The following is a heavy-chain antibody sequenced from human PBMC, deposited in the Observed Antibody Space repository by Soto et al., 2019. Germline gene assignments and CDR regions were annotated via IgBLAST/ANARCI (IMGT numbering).Heavy chain of an antibody. V-gene: IGHV1-2*04. J-gene: IGHJ6*03. CDR1: GDSFNDYY. CDR2: INPNSGVT. CDR3: ARESGGATATLDYYYFYMDV. Sequence: VQLVQSGAEVKKPGASVKVSCKSSGDSFNDYYLDWVRQAPGQGLEWMGWINPNSGVTKYAQKFQGWVTMTRDTSIRTVYMELSRLRSDDTAVYYCARESGGATATLDYYYFYMDVWGKGTTVTVSS. D-gene: IGHD5-12*01.